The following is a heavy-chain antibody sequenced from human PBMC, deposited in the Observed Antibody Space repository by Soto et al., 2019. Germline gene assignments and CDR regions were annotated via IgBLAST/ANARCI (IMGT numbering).Heavy chain of an antibody. J-gene: IGHJ5*02. D-gene: IGHD2-15*01. CDR3: ARDGDCSGGSCPLRRWFDP. Sequence: QVQLVQSGAEVQKPGASVKVSCKASGYTFTSYAMHWVRQAPGQRLEWMGWINAGNGNTKYSQKFQGRVTITRDTSASTAYMELSSLRSEDTAVYYCARDGDCSGGSCPLRRWFDPWGQGTLVTVSS. V-gene: IGHV1-3*01. CDR1: GYTFTSYA. CDR2: INAGNGNT.